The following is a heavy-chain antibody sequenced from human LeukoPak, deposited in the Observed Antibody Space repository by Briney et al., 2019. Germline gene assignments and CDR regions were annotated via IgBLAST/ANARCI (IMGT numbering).Heavy chain of an antibody. CDR3: ARGLRKRGDSSGPNDY. D-gene: IGHD3-22*01. Sequence: ASVTVSCKASGYTFTGYYMHWVRQAPGQGLEWMGWINPNSGGTNYAQKFQGRVTMTRDTSISTAYMELSRLRSDDTAVYYCARGLRKRGDSSGPNDYWGQGTLVTVSS. V-gene: IGHV1-2*02. J-gene: IGHJ4*02. CDR1: GYTFTGYY. CDR2: INPNSGGT.